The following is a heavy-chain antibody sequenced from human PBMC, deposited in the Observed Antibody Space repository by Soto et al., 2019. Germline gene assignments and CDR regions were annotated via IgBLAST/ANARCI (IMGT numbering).Heavy chain of an antibody. Sequence: LRLSCAASGFAFSNHAANWVRQAPGKGLEWVSTISFDADRTYYADSVKGRFTISRDNSKNTLYLEMKSLRAEDTAVYYCANYFAGSRYKGFEYWGQGSLVTVSS. D-gene: IGHD3-9*01. CDR1: GFAFSNHA. V-gene: IGHV3-23*01. CDR2: ISFDADRT. CDR3: ANYFAGSRYKGFEY. J-gene: IGHJ4*01.